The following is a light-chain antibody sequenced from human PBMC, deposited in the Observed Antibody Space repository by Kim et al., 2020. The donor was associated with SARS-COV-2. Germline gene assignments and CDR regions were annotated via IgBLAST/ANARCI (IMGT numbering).Light chain of an antibody. V-gene: IGKV3-15*01. CDR2: GAS. CDR1: QSVSSN. J-gene: IGKJ2*01. CDR3: QQYTNWPRT. Sequence: SVSPGERATLSCRASQSVSSNLAWYQQKPGQAPRLLIYGASTRATGIPARFSGSGSGTEFTLTISSLQSEDFAVYYCQQYTNWPRTFGQGTKLEI.